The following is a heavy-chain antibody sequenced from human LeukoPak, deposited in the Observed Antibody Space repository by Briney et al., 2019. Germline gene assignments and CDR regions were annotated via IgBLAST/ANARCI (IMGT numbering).Heavy chain of an antibody. CDR2: ISNDERNK. V-gene: IGHV3-30*04. J-gene: IGHJ4*02. D-gene: IGHD5-24*01. CDR3: ARAEGGGDGYNSGVPFDY. Sequence: PGRSLRLSCAASGFTFTNFAMHWVRQAPGKGLEWVAVISNDERNKYYADSVKGRFTISRDNAKNSLYLQMNSLRAEDTAVYYCARAEGGGDGYNSGVPFDYWGQGTLVTVSS. CDR1: GFTFTNFA.